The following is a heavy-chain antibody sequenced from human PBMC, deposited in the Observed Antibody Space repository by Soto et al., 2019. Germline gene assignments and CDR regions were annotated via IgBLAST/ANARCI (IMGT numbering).Heavy chain of an antibody. CDR3: ARDHDILTGYYSD. D-gene: IGHD3-9*01. Sequence: QVQLQQWGAGLLKPSETLSLPCAVYGGSFSGYYWSWIRQPPGKGLEWIGEINHSGSTNYNPSLKSRVTISVDTSKNQFSLKLSSVTAADTAVYYCARDHDILTGYYSDWGQGTLVTVSS. V-gene: IGHV4-34*01. CDR1: GGSFSGYY. J-gene: IGHJ4*02. CDR2: INHSGST.